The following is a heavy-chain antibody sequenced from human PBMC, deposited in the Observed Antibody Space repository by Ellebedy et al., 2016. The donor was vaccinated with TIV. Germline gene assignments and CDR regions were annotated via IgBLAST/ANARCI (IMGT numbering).Heavy chain of an antibody. CDR2: FGVSGDST. V-gene: IGHV3-23*01. Sequence: PGGSLRLSCAASGFTFSRYAMSWVRQAPGKGLEWVSGFGVSGDSTYYADSVKGRFTISRDNSKNTLYLQRNSLRAEDTAIYYCARGKSGTYIHHAFDSWGQGTLVTVSS. D-gene: IGHD1-14*01. J-gene: IGHJ4*02. CDR1: GFTFSRYA. CDR3: ARGKSGTYIHHAFDS.